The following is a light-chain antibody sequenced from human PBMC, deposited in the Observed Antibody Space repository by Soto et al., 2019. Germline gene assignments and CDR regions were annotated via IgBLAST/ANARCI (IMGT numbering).Light chain of an antibody. CDR2: SNN. V-gene: IGLV1-44*01. Sequence: SVVTHPPSASGSHGQRVPISCSGSSSNIGSNTVNWYQQLPGTAPKLLIYSNNQRPSGVPDRFSGSKSGTSASLAISGLQSEDEADYYCAAWDDSLNGEVFGTGTKVTVL. CDR3: AAWDDSLNGEV. J-gene: IGLJ1*01. CDR1: SSNIGSNT.